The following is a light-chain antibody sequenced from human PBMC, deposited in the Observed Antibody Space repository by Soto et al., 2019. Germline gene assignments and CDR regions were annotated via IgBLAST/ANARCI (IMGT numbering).Light chain of an antibody. J-gene: IGKJ2*01. CDR3: QQTFRTPHT. CDR1: QTISSY. V-gene: IGKV1-39*01. Sequence: DIQMTQSPASLSASVGDRVTITCRASQTISSYLNWYQQKAGAAPNLLIYSASTLQSGVPSRFSGSGFGTDCTLTISSLQPADCAVYYCQQTFRTPHTFGQGTKLDIK. CDR2: SAS.